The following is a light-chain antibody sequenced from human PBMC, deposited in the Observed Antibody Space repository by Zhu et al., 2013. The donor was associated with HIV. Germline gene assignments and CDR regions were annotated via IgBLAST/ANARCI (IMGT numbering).Light chain of an antibody. Sequence: QSALTQPASVSGSPGQSITIFCVGTSSDVGAYNYVSWYQHHPGKAPKLLIYDVSIRPSGVSNRFSGSKSGNTASLTISGLQPDDEADFYCCSYTHSATLVFGSGTKVSV. CDR1: SSDVGAYNY. CDR2: DVS. CDR3: CSYTHSATLV. J-gene: IGLJ1*01. V-gene: IGLV2-14*01.